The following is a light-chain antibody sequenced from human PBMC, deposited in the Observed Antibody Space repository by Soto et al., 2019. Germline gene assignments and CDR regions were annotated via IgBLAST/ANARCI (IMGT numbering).Light chain of an antibody. V-gene: IGLV1-44*01. CDR2: SHN. J-gene: IGLJ3*02. CDR1: SSNIGANT. CDR3: AAWDGDLNGWV. Sequence: QSVLTQPPSASGTPGQRVTISCSGSSSNIGANTVNWFQHLPGTAPKLLIYSHNQRPSGVPDRFSGSKSGTSASLAISGLQSEDEADYYCAAWDGDLNGWVFGGGTKRTVL.